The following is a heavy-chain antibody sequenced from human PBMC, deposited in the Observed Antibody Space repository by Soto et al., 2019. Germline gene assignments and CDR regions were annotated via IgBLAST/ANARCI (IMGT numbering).Heavy chain of an antibody. Sequence: EVQLLESGGGLVQPGGFLRLSCAAAGFTFSIYAMSWVRQAPGKGLEWVSAISGSGGSTYYADSVKGRFTISRDNSKNTLYLQMNSLRADDTAVYYCAKATRGGAATLIRDYWGQGTLVTVSS. D-gene: IGHD6-13*01. CDR3: AKATRGGAATLIRDY. CDR1: GFTFSIYA. J-gene: IGHJ4*02. V-gene: IGHV3-23*01. CDR2: ISGSGGST.